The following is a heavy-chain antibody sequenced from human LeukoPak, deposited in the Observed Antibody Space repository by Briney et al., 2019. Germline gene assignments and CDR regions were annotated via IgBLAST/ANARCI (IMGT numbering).Heavy chain of an antibody. CDR3: ARVPFMYSGSYYFDY. V-gene: IGHV4-38-2*02. Sequence: KASETLSLTCTVSGYSISSGYFWGWIRQSPGKGLEWIGTIHHSGTTYYNPSLKSRVTISVDTSKNQFSLKLSSVTAADTAVYYCARVPFMYSGSYYFDYWGQGTLVTVSS. CDR1: GYSISSGYF. CDR2: IHHSGTT. J-gene: IGHJ4*02. D-gene: IGHD1-26*01.